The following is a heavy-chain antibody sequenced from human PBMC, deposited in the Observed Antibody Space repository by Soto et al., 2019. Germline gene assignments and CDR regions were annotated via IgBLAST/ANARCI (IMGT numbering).Heavy chain of an antibody. CDR2: INPSGGST. V-gene: IGHV1-46*01. CDR1: GYTFTSYY. CDR3: ARGSGLTYFDY. D-gene: IGHD3-10*01. J-gene: IGHJ4*02. Sequence: ASVKVSCKASGYTFTSYYMHLVRQAPGQGLEWMGIINPSGGSTSYAQKFQGRVTITRDTSASTAYMELSSLRSEDTAVYYCARGSGLTYFDYWGQGTLVTVSS.